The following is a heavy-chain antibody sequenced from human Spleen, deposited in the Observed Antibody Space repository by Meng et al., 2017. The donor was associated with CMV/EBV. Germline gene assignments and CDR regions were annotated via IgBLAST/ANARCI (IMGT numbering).Heavy chain of an antibody. J-gene: IGHJ3*02. V-gene: IGHV3-53*01. D-gene: IGHD6-13*01. CDR1: GFTVSSSY. CDR2: IYSGASR. CDR3: ARLRGSWYSDAFDI. Sequence: GESLKISCAASGFTVSSSYMTWVRQAPGKGLEWVAVIYSGASRYYSDSLKGRFTISRDSSKNILYFQMNSLRAEDTAVYYCARLRGSWYSDAFDIWGLGTMVTVSS.